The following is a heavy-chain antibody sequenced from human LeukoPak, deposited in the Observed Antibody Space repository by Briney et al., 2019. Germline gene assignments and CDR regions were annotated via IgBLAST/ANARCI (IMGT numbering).Heavy chain of an antibody. CDR1: RFTFSSYA. CDR2: ISGSGGST. Sequence: GGSLRLSCAASRFTFSSYAMSWVRQAPGKGLEWVSAISGSGGSTYYADSVKGRFTISRDNSKNTLYLQMNSLRAEDTAVYYCAKGCSSTSCYIDYWGQGTLVTVSS. CDR3: AKGCSSTSCYIDY. D-gene: IGHD2-2*02. V-gene: IGHV3-23*01. J-gene: IGHJ4*02.